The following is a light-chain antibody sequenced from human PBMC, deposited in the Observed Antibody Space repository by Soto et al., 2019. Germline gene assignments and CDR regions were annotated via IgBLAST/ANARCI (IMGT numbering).Light chain of an antibody. CDR1: TSNIGGNT. Sequence: QSALTQSPSASGTPGQRVTISCSGSTSNIGGNTVNWYRQVPGTAPKLLIHNNDQRTSGVPDRISGSKSGTSASLAISGLQSEDGAEYYCSSWDDSLNGGVFGGGTKLTVL. CDR2: NND. CDR3: SSWDDSLNGGV. V-gene: IGLV1-44*01. J-gene: IGLJ3*02.